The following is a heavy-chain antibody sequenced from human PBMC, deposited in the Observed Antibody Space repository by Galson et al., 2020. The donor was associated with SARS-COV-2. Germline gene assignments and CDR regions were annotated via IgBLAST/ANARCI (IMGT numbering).Heavy chain of an antibody. D-gene: IGHD1-1*01. V-gene: IGHV6-1*01. J-gene: IGHJ5*02. CDR1: GDSVSNNTAA. CDR3: AREIEIQTTFAWFEP. CDR2: TYYRSKWFH. Sequence: ASETLSLTCAISGDSVSNNTAAWTWIRQSPSRGLEWLGRTYYRSKWFHSYAESVKGRVDFNADTSKNQFSLHLNPVTPEDTAGYYCAREIEIQTTFAWFEPGGQGTLVTVSS.